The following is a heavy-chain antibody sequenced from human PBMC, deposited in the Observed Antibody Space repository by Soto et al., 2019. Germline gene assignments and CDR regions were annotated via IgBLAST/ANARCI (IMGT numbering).Heavy chain of an antibody. CDR1: GFTFSSYG. V-gene: IGHV3-30*18. D-gene: IGHD1-26*01. CDR3: AKDQEWELSYFDY. J-gene: IGHJ4*02. Sequence: GGSLRLSCAASGFTFSSYGMHWVRQAPGKGLEWVAVISYDGSNKYYADSVKGRFTISRDNSKNTLYLQMNSLGAEDTAVYYCAKDQEWELSYFDYWGQGTLVTVSS. CDR2: ISYDGSNK.